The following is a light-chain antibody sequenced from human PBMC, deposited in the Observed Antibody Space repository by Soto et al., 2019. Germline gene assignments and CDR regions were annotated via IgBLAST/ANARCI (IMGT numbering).Light chain of an antibody. CDR2: DVS. CDR3: SSYTINGVGV. V-gene: IGLV2-14*03. Sequence: QSVLTQPASVSGSPGQSITISCTGTDSDVGGYNYVSRYQHHPGNAPKVMIYDVSNRPSGVSNRFSGSKSGNTASLIISGLQDEDEADYYCSSYTINGVGVFGGGTKVTVL. J-gene: IGLJ2*01. CDR1: DSDVGGYNY.